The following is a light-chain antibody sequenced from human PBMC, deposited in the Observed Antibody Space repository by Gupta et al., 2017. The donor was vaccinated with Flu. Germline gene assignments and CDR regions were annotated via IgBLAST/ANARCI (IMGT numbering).Light chain of an antibody. J-gene: IGLJ2*01. CDR3: SSDAGSNNLV. Sequence: SVTISCTGTSSDVGGYNYVSWYQQHPGKAPKLMIYEVTKRPSGVPDRFSASKSGNTASLTVSGLQAEDEGDYYCSSDAGSNNLVFGGGTKLTVL. CDR2: EVT. V-gene: IGLV2-8*01. CDR1: SSDVGGYNY.